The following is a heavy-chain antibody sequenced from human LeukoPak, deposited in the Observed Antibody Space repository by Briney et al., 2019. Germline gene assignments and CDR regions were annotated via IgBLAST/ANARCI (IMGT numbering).Heavy chain of an antibody. J-gene: IGHJ4*02. CDR3: ARSAGYCSSTSCYSSDY. Sequence: ASVKVSCMASGYTFTSYYMHWVRQAPGQGLEWMGIINPSGGSTSYAQKFQGRVTMTRDTSTSTVYMELSSLRSEDTAVYYCARSAGYCSSTSCYSSDYWGQGTLVTVSS. CDR2: INPSGGST. CDR1: GYTFTSYY. D-gene: IGHD2-2*02. V-gene: IGHV1-46*01.